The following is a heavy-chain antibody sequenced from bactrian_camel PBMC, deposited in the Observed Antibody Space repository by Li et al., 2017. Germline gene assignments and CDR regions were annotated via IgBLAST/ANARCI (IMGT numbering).Heavy chain of an antibody. D-gene: IGHD6*01. CDR3: AADDVDPSCTVVATAYNY. CDR1: GHGDGHPYRC. J-gene: IGHJ4*01. Sequence: HVQLVESGGGSVQAGGSLQLSCAASGHGDGHPYRCMAWFRQAPGQEREGVAGIVTSSGITYYGDSVKGRLTISRDLSRNTLYLQMNSLKPEDTAMYACAADDVDPSCTVVATAYNYWGQGTQVTV. V-gene: IGHV3S45*01. CDR2: IVTSSGIT.